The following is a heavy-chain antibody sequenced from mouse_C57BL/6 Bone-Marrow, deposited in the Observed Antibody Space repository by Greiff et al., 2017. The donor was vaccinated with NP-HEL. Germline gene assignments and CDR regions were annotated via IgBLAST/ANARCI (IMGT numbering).Heavy chain of an antibody. D-gene: IGHD2-3*01. CDR1: GFSLSTSGMG. Sequence: QVQLKESGPGILQSSQTLSLTCSFSGFSLSTSGMGVSWIRQPSGKGLEWLAHIYWDDDKRYNPSLKSRLTISTDTSRNQVFLKITSWDTADTATYYCARIYDGYLYAMDYWGQGTSVTVSS. CDR3: ARIYDGYLYAMDY. CDR2: IYWDDDK. J-gene: IGHJ4*01. V-gene: IGHV8-12*01.